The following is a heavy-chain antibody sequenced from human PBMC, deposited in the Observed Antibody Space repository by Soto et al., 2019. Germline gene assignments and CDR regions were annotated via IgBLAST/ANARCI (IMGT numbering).Heavy chain of an antibody. CDR2: IYYSGST. CDR1: GGSISSGGYY. V-gene: IGHV4-31*03. D-gene: IGHD3-3*01. J-gene: IGHJ5*02. CDR3: ARASGITIFGVVTEKQGFDP. Sequence: SETLSLTCTVSGGSISSGGYYWSWIRQHPGKGLEWIGYIYYSGSTYYNPSLKGRVTISVDTSKNQFSLKLSSVTAADTAVYYCARASGITIFGVVTEKQGFDPWGQGTLVTVSS.